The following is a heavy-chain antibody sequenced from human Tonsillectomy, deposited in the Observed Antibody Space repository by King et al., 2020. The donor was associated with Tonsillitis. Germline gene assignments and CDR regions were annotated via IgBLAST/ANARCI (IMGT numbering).Heavy chain of an antibody. J-gene: IGHJ6*02. D-gene: IGHD3-3*01. Sequence: VQLVESGGGLVQPGGSLRLSCAASGFTFNSYSMNWVRQAPGKGLEWVSYISSTSTTIYYADSVKGRFTISRDNANNSLHLKMNSLRVEDTAVYYCARVGKYYDFWSGYPDYYYGMDVWGQGTTVTVSS. V-gene: IGHV3-48*01. CDR2: ISSTSTTI. CDR3: ARVGKYYDFWSGYPDYYYGMDV. CDR1: GFTFNSYS.